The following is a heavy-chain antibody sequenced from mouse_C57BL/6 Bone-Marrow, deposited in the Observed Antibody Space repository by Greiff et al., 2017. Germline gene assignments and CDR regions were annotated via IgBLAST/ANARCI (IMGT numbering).Heavy chain of an antibody. J-gene: IGHJ2*01. V-gene: IGHV1-55*01. CDR1: GYTFTTYW. Sequence: QVQLQQPGAELVKPGASVKMSCKASGYTFTTYWITWVKQRPGHGLEWIGDIYPTSGRTHYNEKFKSKAILTVDTSSNTAYMQLSSLTSEDSAVFYCARSGPLGRSFDYWGQGTTLTGSS. D-gene: IGHD4-1*01. CDR2: IYPTSGRT. CDR3: ARSGPLGRSFDY.